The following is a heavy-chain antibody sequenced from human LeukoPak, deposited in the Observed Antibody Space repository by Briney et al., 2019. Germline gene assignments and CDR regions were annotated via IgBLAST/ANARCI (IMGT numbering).Heavy chain of an antibody. CDR3: VRVSLLTLYYFDY. V-gene: IGHV3-53*01. CDR1: GFTVSNNY. D-gene: IGHD2-15*01. Sequence: PGGSLRLSCAASGFTVSNNYMSWVRQAPGKGLEWVSIIYSGGSTFYADSVKGRFTISRDISKNTLYLQMNSLRAEDTAVYYCVRVSLLTLYYFDYWGQGTLVTVSS. CDR2: IYSGGST. J-gene: IGHJ4*02.